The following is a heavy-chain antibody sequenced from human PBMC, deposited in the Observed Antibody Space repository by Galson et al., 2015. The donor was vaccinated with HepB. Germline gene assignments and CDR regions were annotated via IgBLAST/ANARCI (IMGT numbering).Heavy chain of an antibody. CDR3: AREVYYDFWSGYYTGYYFDY. CDR2: ISSSSSYI. J-gene: IGHJ4*02. Sequence: SLRLSCAASGFTFSRYSMNWVRQAPGKGLEWVSSISSSSSYIYYADSVKGRFTISRDNAKNSLYLQMNSLRAEDTAVYYCAREVYYDFWSGYYTGYYFDYWGQGTLVTVSS. CDR1: GFTFSRYS. V-gene: IGHV3-21*01. D-gene: IGHD3-3*01.